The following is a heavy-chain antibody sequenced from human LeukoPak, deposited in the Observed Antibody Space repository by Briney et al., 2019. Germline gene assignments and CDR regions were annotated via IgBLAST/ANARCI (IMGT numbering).Heavy chain of an antibody. CDR3: ARFRWYCTGGSCDSKPADY. CDR2: IYTSGST. D-gene: IGHD2-15*01. J-gene: IGHJ4*02. CDR1: AGSISSGSYY. Sequence: KPSETLSLTCTVSAGSISSGSYYLGWIRQPAGKGLEWIGRIYTSGSTNYNPSLKSRVTISVDTSKNLFSLKLSSVTAATAVFYYCARFRWYCTGGSCDSKPADYWGQGTLVTVSS. V-gene: IGHV4-61*02.